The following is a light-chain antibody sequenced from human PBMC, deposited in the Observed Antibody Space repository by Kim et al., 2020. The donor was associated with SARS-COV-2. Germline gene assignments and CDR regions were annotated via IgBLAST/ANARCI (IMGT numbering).Light chain of an antibody. J-gene: IGLJ3*02. CDR3: SSYTYSSTRV. CDR1: TSDIGDYDY. CDR2: DVS. Sequence: GQSITISCTGTTSDIGDYDYVSWYQQHPGKAPKLMIYDVSKRPSGVSNRFSGSKSGITASLTISGLRAEDEADYYCSSYTYSSTRVFGGGTRLTVL. V-gene: IGLV2-14*04.